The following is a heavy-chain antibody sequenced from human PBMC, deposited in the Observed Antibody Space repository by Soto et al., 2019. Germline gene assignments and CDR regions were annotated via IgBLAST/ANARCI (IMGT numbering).Heavy chain of an antibody. CDR1: GYTFTNYF. Sequence: QVQLVQSGTEVKTPGASVRVSCRASGYTFTNYFMHWVRQAPGQGLEWMGVITPSGGTTRYAQKFQGRVSMTKDTSTNTVYIAMSSLRREDTAIYYCARGTTLVRGLRDGMDVWGQGTTVTVS. CDR3: ARGTTLVRGLRDGMDV. D-gene: IGHD3-10*01. J-gene: IGHJ6*02. CDR2: ITPSGGTT. V-gene: IGHV1-46*01.